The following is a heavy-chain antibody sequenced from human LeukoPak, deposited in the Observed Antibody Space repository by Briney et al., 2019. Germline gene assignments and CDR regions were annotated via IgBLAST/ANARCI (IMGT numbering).Heavy chain of an antibody. Sequence: SETLSLTCAVYGGSFSGYHWSWIRQPPGKGLEWIGEINHSGSTNYNPSLKSRVTISVDMSKNQFSLKLTSVTAADTAVYYCASRCHPPAAMAASSSWFDPWGQGTLVTVSS. J-gene: IGHJ5*02. CDR3: ASRCHPPAAMAASSSWFDP. CDR1: GGSFSGYH. CDR2: INHSGST. D-gene: IGHD2-2*01. V-gene: IGHV4-34*01.